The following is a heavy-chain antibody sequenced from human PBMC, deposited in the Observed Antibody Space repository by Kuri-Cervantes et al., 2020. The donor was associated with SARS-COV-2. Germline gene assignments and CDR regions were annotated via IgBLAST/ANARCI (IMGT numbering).Heavy chain of an antibody. J-gene: IGHJ4*02. CDR3: TRDLVPITTLNFAY. CDR1: GFTFGDYA. D-gene: IGHD3-3*01. V-gene: IGHV3-49*04. CDR2: IRSKAYGGTT. Sequence: GGSLRLSCTASGFTFGDYAMSWVRQAPGKGLEWVGFIRSKAYGGTTEYAASVKGRFTISRDDSKSIAYLQMNSLKTEDTAVYYCTRDLVPITTLNFAYWGQGTLVTVSS.